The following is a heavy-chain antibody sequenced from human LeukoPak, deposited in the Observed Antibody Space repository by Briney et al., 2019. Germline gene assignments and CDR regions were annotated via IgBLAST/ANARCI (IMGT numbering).Heavy chain of an antibody. J-gene: IGHJ4*02. D-gene: IGHD3-10*01. V-gene: IGHV3-30-3*01. CDR1: GFTFSSYA. Sequence: GGSLRLSCAASGFTFSSYALRWVRQAPGKGLEWVAVILYDGSNGYYAESVKGRFTISRDNSKNTLYLQMNSLGAEDTAVYYCARYYASATYRYFDYWGQGTLVTVSS. CDR3: ARYYASATYRYFDY. CDR2: ILYDGSNG.